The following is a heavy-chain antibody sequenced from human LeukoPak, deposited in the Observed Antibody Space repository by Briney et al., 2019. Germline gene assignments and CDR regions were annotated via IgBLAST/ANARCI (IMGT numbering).Heavy chain of an antibody. CDR3: AKGYSTGYLYYFDY. D-gene: IGHD3-22*01. CDR1: GFTFDDYA. Sequence: GGSLRLSCAASGFTFDDYAMHWVRQAPGKGLEWVSGINWNGGSMGYADSVKGRFTISRDNAKNSLYLKMNSLRAEDTALYYCAKGYSTGYLYYFDYWGQGTLVTVSS. CDR2: INWNGGSM. J-gene: IGHJ4*02. V-gene: IGHV3-9*01.